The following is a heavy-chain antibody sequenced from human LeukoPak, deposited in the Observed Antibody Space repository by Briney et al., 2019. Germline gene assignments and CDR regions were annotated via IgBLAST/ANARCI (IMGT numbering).Heavy chain of an antibody. V-gene: IGHV1-18*01. D-gene: IGHD4/OR15-4a*01. CDR2: ISAYNGNT. J-gene: IGHJ5*02. Sequence: ASVKVSCKASGYTFTSYGISWVRQAPGQGLEWMGWISAYNGNTNYAQKLQGRVTMTTDTSTSTAYMELRSLRSDDTAVYYCARDVGADLPNWFDPWGQGTLVTVSS. CDR1: GYTFTSYG. CDR3: ARDVGADLPNWFDP.